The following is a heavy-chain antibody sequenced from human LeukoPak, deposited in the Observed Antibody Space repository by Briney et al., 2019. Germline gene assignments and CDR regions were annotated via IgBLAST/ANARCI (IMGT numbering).Heavy chain of an antibody. CDR3: AREGGSMTTVSGWFDP. CDR2: INPNSGGT. Sequence: ASVKVSCKASGYTFTGYYMHWVRQAPGQGLEWMGWINPNSGGTNYAQKFQGRVTMTRDTSISTSYMELSGLRSDDTAVYYCAREGGSMTTVSGWFDPWGQGALVTVSS. CDR1: GYTFTGYY. D-gene: IGHD4-11*01. V-gene: IGHV1-2*02. J-gene: IGHJ5*02.